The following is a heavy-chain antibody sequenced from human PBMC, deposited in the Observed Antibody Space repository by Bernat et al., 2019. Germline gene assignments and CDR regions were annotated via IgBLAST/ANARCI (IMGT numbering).Heavy chain of an antibody. D-gene: IGHD3-10*01. CDR3: ANACRYYYGSGIPDY. Sequence: EVQLLESGGGLVQPGGSLRLSCAASGFTFSSYAMSWVRQAPGKGLEWVSAISGSGGSTYYADSVKGRFTISRDNSKNTLYLQMNSLRAEDTAVYDCANACRYYYGSGIPDYWGQGTLVTVSS. CDR1: GFTFSSYA. CDR2: ISGSGGST. V-gene: IGHV3-23*01. J-gene: IGHJ4*02.